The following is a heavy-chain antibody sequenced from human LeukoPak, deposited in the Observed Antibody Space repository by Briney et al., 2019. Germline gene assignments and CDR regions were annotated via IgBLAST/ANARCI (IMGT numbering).Heavy chain of an antibody. Sequence: SETLSLTCTVSGGSLSSYYWSWIRQPPGKGLEWVGFIFYTGSTNYNPSLKSRVTMSVDTSKNQFSLKLSSVTAADTAVYYCARRRIVVVIRAFDIWGQGTMVTVSS. D-gene: IGHD3-22*01. CDR3: ARRRIVVVIRAFDI. V-gene: IGHV4-59*12. CDR1: GGSLSSYY. J-gene: IGHJ3*02. CDR2: IFYTGST.